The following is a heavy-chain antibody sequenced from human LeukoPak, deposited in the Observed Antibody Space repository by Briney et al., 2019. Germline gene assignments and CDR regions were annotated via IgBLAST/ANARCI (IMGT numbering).Heavy chain of an antibody. CDR1: GFTFSSYA. J-gene: IGHJ3*02. D-gene: IGHD2-15*01. CDR2: ININGGST. V-gene: IGHV3-64*01. Sequence: GSRRLSCAASGFTFSSYAMSWVRQAPGKGLEYVSGININGGSTYYANSVKDRFTISRDNSKNTLYLQMGSLRPEDMAVYYCATTRSGGSFDAFDIWGQGTMVTVSS. CDR3: ATTRSGGSFDAFDI.